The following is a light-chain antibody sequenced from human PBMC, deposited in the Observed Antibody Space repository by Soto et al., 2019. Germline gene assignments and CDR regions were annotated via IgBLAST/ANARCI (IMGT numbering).Light chain of an antibody. V-gene: IGLV2-14*01. CDR3: SSYTTSSTLV. J-gene: IGLJ2*01. Sequence: QSVLTQPASVSGSPGQSITISCTGTNSDVGTYSYVSWYQQHPGKAPKFVVYEVSDRPSGVSDRFSGSKSGNTASLTISGLQAEDEADYYCSSYTTSSTLVFGGGTKVTVL. CDR2: EVS. CDR1: NSDVGTYSY.